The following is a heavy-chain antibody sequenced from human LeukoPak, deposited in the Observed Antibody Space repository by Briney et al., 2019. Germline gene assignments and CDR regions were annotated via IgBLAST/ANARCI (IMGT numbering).Heavy chain of an antibody. D-gene: IGHD6-13*01. J-gene: IGHJ5*02. CDR3: ARASAAAGTYWFDP. Sequence: PGGFLRLSCAASGFTFSSYAMHWVRQAPGKGLEYVSAISSNGGSTYYANSVKGRFTISRDNSKNTLYLQMGSLRAEDMAVYYCARASAAAGTYWFDPWGQGTLVTVSS. V-gene: IGHV3-64*01. CDR1: GFTFSSYA. CDR2: ISSNGGST.